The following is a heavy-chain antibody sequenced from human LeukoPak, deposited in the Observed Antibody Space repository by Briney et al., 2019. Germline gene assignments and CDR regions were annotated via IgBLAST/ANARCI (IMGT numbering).Heavy chain of an antibody. CDR1: GFTFSSYG. Sequence: PGGSLRLSCAASGFTFSSYGMHWVRQAPGKGLEWVAFIRYDGSNKYYADSVKGRFTISRDNSKNTLYLQMNSLRAEDTAVYYCAKLNDFWSGQYDYWGQGTLVTVSS. J-gene: IGHJ4*02. V-gene: IGHV3-30*02. D-gene: IGHD3-3*01. CDR2: IRYDGSNK. CDR3: AKLNDFWSGQYDY.